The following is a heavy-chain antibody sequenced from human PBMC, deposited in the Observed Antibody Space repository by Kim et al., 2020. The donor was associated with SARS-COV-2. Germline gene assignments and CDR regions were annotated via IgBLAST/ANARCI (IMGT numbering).Heavy chain of an antibody. Sequence: SETLSLTCTVSGGSISSAASYWSWVRQHPGKGLEWIGYIYFTGGTYYNPSLRSRLTMSVDSSKNQFSLNLNSVTAADAAVYYCARIPSGDPYGWFAPWG. J-gene: IGHJ5*02. CDR3: ARIPSGDPYGWFAP. CDR2: IYFTGGT. V-gene: IGHV4-31*03. CDR1: GGSISSAASY. D-gene: IGHD2-21*01.